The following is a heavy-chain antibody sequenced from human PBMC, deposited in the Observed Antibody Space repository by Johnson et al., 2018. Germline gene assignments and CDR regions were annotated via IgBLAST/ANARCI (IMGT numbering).Heavy chain of an antibody. J-gene: IGHJ1*01. CDR2: ISGGST. D-gene: IGHD1-26*01. CDR3: AKGHRFGSYYPEYFQH. CDR1: GFTVSSNE. Sequence: VQLVQSGGGLVKPGGSLRLSCAASGFTVSSNEMSWVRQAPGKGLEWVSSISGGSTYYADSRKGRFTTSRDNSKNTVHLQMNSLRAEDTAVYYCAKGHRFGSYYPEYFQHWGQGTLVTVSS. V-gene: IGHV3-38-3*01.